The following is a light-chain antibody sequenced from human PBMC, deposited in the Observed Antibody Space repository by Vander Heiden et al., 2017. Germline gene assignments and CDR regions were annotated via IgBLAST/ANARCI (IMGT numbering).Light chain of an antibody. CDR2: DAS. V-gene: IGKV3-11*01. CDR3: RQHNNWHPAYT. CDR1: QSVSSY. Sequence: TESSASLSLSPGERTTITCRASQSVSSYLACYHQKPRQAPRLLIYDASNRATSIPAWFIGGGSWTDFSLPISSLVPEDFSVYYCRQHNNWHPAYTFGQGTKLEIK. J-gene: IGKJ2*01.